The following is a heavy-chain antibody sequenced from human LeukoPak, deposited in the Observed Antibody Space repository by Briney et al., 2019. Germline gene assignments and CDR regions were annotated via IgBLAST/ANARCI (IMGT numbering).Heavy chain of an antibody. CDR2: IIPIFGTA. CDR3: ASATAMVSGIFDY. CDR1: GGTFSSYA. D-gene: IGHD5-18*01. V-gene: IGHV1-69*05. J-gene: IGHJ4*02. Sequence: ASVKVSYKASGGTFSSYAISWVRQAPGQGLEWMAGIIPIFGTANYAQKFQGRVTITTDESTSTAYMELSSLRSEDTAVYYCASATAMVSGIFDYWGQGTLVTVSS.